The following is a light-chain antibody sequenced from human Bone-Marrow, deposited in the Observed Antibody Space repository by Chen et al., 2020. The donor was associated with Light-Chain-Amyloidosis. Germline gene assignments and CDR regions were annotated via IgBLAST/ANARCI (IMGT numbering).Light chain of an antibody. CDR3: QSADSSGTHEVI. CDR2: RDT. CDR1: DFPTKY. V-gene: IGLV3-25*03. J-gene: IGLJ2*01. Sequence: SYELTQPPSVSVSPGQTARIPCSGDDFPTKYAYWYQQKPGQAPVLVIHRDTERPSGISERFSGSSSGTTATLTISGVQAEDVADYHCQSADSSGTHEVIFGGGTKLTVL.